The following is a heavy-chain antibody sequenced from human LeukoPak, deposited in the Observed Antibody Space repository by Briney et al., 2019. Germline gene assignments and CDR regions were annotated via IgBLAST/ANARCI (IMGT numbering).Heavy chain of an antibody. V-gene: IGHV4-39*06. CDR2: IYYSGST. CDR1: GGSISSSSYY. D-gene: IGHD3-10*01. Sequence: SETLSLTCTVSGGSISSSSYYWGWIRQPPGKGLEWFGSIYYSGSTYYNLSLKSRVTISVDTSKNQFTLKLSSVTAADTAVYYCASSADHPYYFDYWGQGTLVTVSS. J-gene: IGHJ4*02. CDR3: ASSADHPYYFDY.